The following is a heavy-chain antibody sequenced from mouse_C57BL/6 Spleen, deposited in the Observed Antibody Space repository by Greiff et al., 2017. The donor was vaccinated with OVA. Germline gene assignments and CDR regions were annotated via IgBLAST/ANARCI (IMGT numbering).Heavy chain of an antibody. V-gene: IGHV1-69*01. J-gene: IGHJ2*01. CDR3: ARSRYGNYDFDD. D-gene: IGHD2-1*01. CDR2: LDPSDSYT. CDR1: VYTFTSYW. Sequence: HVQLQPPWAELVMPGASVKLSCKASVYTFTSYWLHWVKQRPGQGLEWIGELDPSDSYTNYNQKFKGKSTLTVDKSSSTAYMQLSSLTSEDAAVYYCARSRYGNYDFDDWGKGTTLTVSS.